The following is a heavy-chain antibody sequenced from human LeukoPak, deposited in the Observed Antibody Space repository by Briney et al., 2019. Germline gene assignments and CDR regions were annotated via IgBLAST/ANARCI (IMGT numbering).Heavy chain of an antibody. J-gene: IGHJ4*02. V-gene: IGHV4-59*01. CDR1: GGSINNYY. D-gene: IGHD6-6*01. CDR2: IYYTGSS. CDR3: ARAPSARTYFDF. Sequence: SETLSPTCTVSGGSINNYYWSWIRQPPGKGLEWIGSIYYTGSSIYSPSLKSRVTMSVDRSNNQFSLKLRSVTPADTAVYYCARAPSARTYFDFWGQGTLVSVSS.